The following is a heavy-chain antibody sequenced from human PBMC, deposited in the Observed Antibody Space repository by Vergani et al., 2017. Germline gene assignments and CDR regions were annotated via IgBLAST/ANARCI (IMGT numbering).Heavy chain of an antibody. J-gene: IGHJ4*01. Sequence: EVHWLESGGGLVQSGGSLRLSCAASGFTFSNSAVSWVRQAPGRGLAWVSSISGPGLSTYYAESVKGRFSISRDNSKNPVFLQMHSLRAEDTAIYYCVKEKIDLGSYFFDSWGHGSLVTVSS. CDR3: VKEKIDLGSYFFDS. CDR1: GFTFSNSA. D-gene: IGHD2/OR15-2a*01. CDR2: ISGPGLST. V-gene: IGHV3-23*01.